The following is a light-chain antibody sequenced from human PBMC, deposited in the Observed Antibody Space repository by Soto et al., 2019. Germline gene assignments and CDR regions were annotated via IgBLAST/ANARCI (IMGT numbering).Light chain of an antibody. CDR1: SSDADAYNY. CDR3: SSYTSSTIL. Sequence: QSVLTQPASVSGSAGQSIIISCTGTSSDADAYNYVSWYQHHPGKAPKLLIYDVSNRPSGISNRFSGSKSGNTASLTISGLQPEDEADYYCSSYTSSTILFGGGTKLTVL. CDR2: DVS. V-gene: IGLV2-14*03. J-gene: IGLJ2*01.